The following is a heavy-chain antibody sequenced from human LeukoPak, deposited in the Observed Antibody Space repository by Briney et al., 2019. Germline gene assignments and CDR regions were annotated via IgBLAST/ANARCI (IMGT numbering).Heavy chain of an antibody. CDR3: AKAASSSWPSYYYGMDV. CDR1: GFIFSSYS. D-gene: IGHD6-13*01. V-gene: IGHV3-23*01. J-gene: IGHJ6*02. CDR2: ITGSGGNT. Sequence: GGSLRLSCAASGFIFSSYSMSWVRQAPGMGLEWVSVITGSGGNTYYADSVMGRFTISKDNSKNTVYLQMSSLRVDDTAVYYCAKAASSSWPSYYYGMDVWGQGTTVTVSS.